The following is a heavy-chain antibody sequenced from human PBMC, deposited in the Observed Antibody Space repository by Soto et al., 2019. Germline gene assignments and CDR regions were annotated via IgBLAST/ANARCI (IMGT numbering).Heavy chain of an antibody. J-gene: IGHJ4*02. CDR3: ARSNAYNDVWSGYFDY. V-gene: IGHV4-61*01. D-gene: IGHD3-3*01. Sequence: QVQLQESGPGLVKPSETLSLTCTVSGGSVSSGSYYWSWIRQPPGKGLEWIGYIYYSGSTKYNPSRKSRVTISVDTSKNQFSLKLSSVTAADTAVYYCARSNAYNDVWSGYFDYWGQGTLVTVSS. CDR2: IYYSGST. CDR1: GGSVSSGSYY.